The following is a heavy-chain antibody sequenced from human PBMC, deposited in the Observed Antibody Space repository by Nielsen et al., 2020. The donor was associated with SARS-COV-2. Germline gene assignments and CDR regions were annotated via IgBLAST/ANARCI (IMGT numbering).Heavy chain of an antibody. CDR3: AREWGIAARPNWFDP. Sequence: VRQAPGKGLEWIGEIYHSGSTNYNPSLKSRVTISVDKSKNQYSLKLSSVTAADTAVYYCAREWGIAARPNWFDPWGQGTLVTVPS. J-gene: IGHJ5*02. CDR2: IYHSGST. V-gene: IGHV4-4*02. D-gene: IGHD6-6*01.